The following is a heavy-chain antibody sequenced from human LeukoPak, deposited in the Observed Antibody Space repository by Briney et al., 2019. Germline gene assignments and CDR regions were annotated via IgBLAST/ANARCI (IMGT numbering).Heavy chain of an antibody. D-gene: IGHD3-3*01. Sequence: TSETLSLTCTVSGGSISSYYWSWIRQPPGKGLEWIGYIYYSGSTNYNPSLKSRVTISVDTSKNQFSLKLSSVTAADTAVYYCARGGSNTYYDFWSGYTLVHYLDYWGQGTLVTVSS. CDR3: ARGGSNTYYDFWSGYTLVHYLDY. V-gene: IGHV4-59*01. CDR2: IYYSGST. J-gene: IGHJ4*02. CDR1: GGSISSYY.